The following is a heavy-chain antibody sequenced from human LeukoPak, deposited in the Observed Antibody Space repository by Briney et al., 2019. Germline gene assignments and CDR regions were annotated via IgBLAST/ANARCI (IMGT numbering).Heavy chain of an antibody. Sequence: PGGPLRLSCAASGFTFSSYAMNWVRQAPGKGLEWVSYISSSSSTIYYADSVKGRFTISRDNAKNSLYLQMNSLRADDTAVYYCARDAHSYYYDSSGYFPDYWGQGTLVTVSS. CDR1: GFTFSSYA. V-gene: IGHV3-48*01. D-gene: IGHD3-22*01. J-gene: IGHJ4*02. CDR3: ARDAHSYYYDSSGYFPDY. CDR2: ISSSSSTI.